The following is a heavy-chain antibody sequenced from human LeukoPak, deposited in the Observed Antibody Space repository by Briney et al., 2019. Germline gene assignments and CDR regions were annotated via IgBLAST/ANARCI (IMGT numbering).Heavy chain of an antibody. CDR1: DGSISGGGYY. Sequence: PSETLSLTCTVSDGSISGGGYYWSWIRQYPGRGLEWIGYIYYSGSTYYNPSLKSRVTISLETSKNQFSLKLTSVTAADTAVYYCAREQQFRDAFDIWGQGTMVTVSS. D-gene: IGHD6-13*01. J-gene: IGHJ3*02. CDR3: AREQQFRDAFDI. V-gene: IGHV4-31*03. CDR2: IYYSGST.